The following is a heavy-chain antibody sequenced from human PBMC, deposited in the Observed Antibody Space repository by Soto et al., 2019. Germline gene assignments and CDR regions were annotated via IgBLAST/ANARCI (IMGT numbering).Heavy chain of an antibody. CDR3: AKDGVAPYYYASI. Sequence: EVQLLESGGGLVQPGGSLRLSCAASGFTFSSYAMSWVRQAPGKGLEWVSAISGSGGSTYYADSVKGRFTISRDNSKNTLYLQINSLRAEDTAVYYCAKDGVAPYYYASIWGQGTLVTVSS. CDR2: ISGSGGST. D-gene: IGHD3-10*01. J-gene: IGHJ4*02. CDR1: GFTFSSYA. V-gene: IGHV3-23*01.